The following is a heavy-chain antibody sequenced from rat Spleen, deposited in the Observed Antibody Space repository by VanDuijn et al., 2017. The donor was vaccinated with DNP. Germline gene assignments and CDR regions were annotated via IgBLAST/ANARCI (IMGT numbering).Heavy chain of an antibody. J-gene: IGHJ3*01. CDR1: GFTFSKYG. Sequence: EVHLVESGGGLVQPGRSLKLSCVASGFTFSKYGMAWVRQAPTKGLEWVASISTSGEYSHYRDSVQGRFTISRDNAKDTLYLQGDSLRSEDTATYYCVRPLGDSSYGFAYWGQGTLVIVSS. CDR3: VRPLGDSSYGFAY. D-gene: IGHD1-2*01. V-gene: IGHV5S13*01. CDR2: ISTSGEYS.